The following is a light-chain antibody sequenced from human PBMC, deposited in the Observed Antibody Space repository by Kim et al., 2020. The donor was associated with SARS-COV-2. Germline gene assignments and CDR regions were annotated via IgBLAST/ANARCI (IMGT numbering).Light chain of an antibody. Sequence: IQLTQSPSSLSASVGDRVTITCRASQDITTALAWYQQKPGKTPKLLMYDVSTMESGVPSRFSGSGSGTDFTLTIGSLQPEDFATYYCQQFKNYPRTFGQGTKVDIK. V-gene: IGKV1D-13*01. J-gene: IGKJ1*01. CDR3: QQFKNYPRT. CDR2: DVS. CDR1: QDITTA.